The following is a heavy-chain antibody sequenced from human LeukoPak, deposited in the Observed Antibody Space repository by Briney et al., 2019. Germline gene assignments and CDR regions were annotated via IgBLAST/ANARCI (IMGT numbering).Heavy chain of an antibody. J-gene: IGHJ6*02. CDR2: IYYSGST. V-gene: IGHV4-39*07. CDR3: ARDTYGGPLEYYYYGMDV. D-gene: IGHD4-23*01. Sequence: SETLSLTCTVSGGSISSSSYYWGWIRQPPGKGLEWIGSIYYSGSTYYNPSLKSRVTISVDTPKNQFSLKLSSVTAADTAVYYCARDTYGGPLEYYYYGMDVWGQGTTVTVSS. CDR1: GGSISSSSYY.